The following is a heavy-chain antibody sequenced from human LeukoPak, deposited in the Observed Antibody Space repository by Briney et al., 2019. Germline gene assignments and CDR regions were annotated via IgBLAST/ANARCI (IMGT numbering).Heavy chain of an antibody. V-gene: IGHV4-39*07. D-gene: IGHD3/OR15-3a*01. CDR2: IYYSGST. CDR1: GGSISSSSYY. CDR3: ARGNWTLDYFDY. Sequence: SETLSLTCTVSGGSISSSSYYWGWIRQPPGKGLEWIGSIYYSGSTYYNPSLKSRVTISVDTSKNQFSLKLSSVTAADTAVYYCARGNWTLDYFDYWGQGTLVTVSS. J-gene: IGHJ4*02.